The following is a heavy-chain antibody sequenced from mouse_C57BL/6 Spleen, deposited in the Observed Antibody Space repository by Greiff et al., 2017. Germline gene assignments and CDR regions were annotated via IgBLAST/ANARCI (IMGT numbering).Heavy chain of an antibody. J-gene: IGHJ3*01. CDR3: ARYIGNDGYAWFAY. V-gene: IGHV7-3*01. CDR2: IRNKANGYTT. CDR1: GFTFTDYY. D-gene: IGHD2-3*01. Sequence: EVHVVESGGGLVQPGGSLSLSCAASGFTFTDYYMSWVRQPPGKALVWLGCIRNKANGYTTEYSASVKGRFTIYRANSQSILYLPTNALRAENRATYYCARYIGNDGYAWFAYWGQGTLVTVSA.